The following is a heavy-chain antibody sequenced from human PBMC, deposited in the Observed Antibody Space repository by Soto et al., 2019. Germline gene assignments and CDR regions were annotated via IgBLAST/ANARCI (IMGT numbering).Heavy chain of an antibody. Sequence: SVTVSCKASGVPFSSYAISWVRHAPGQGLEWMGGIIPIFGTANYAQKFQGRVTITADEYTSTAYMELSSLRSEDTAVYYCAREGIAGRGLDYWGQGTLVTVSS. CDR2: IIPIFGTA. CDR1: GVPFSSYA. V-gene: IGHV1-69*13. J-gene: IGHJ4*02. D-gene: IGHD6-6*01. CDR3: AREGIAGRGLDY.